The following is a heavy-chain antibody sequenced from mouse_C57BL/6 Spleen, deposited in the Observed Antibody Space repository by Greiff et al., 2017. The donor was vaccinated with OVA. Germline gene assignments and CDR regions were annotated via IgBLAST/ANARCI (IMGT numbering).Heavy chain of an antibody. J-gene: IGHJ2*01. V-gene: IGHV14-4*01. Sequence: VQLQQSGAELVRPGASVKLSCTASGFNIKDDYMHWVKQRPEQGLEWIGWIDPENGDTEYASKFQGKATITADTSSNTSYLQLSSLTSEDTAVYDCTTSYYYGSSYYFDYWGQGTTLTVSS. CDR1: GFNIKDDY. CDR3: TTSYYYGSSYYFDY. CDR2: IDPENGDT. D-gene: IGHD1-1*01.